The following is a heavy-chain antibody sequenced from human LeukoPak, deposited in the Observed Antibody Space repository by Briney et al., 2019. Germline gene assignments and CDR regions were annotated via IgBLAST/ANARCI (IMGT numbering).Heavy chain of an antibody. D-gene: IGHD3-10*01. CDR3: ARHGWIGELSPLYYYYGMDV. Sequence: KDGESLKISCKGSGYSFTSYWIGWVRQMPGKGLEWMGIIYPGDSDTRYSPSFQGQVTISADKSISTAYLQWSSLKASDTAMYYCARHGWIGELSPLYYYYGMDVWGQGTTVTVSS. CDR1: GYSFTSYW. V-gene: IGHV5-51*01. J-gene: IGHJ6*02. CDR2: IYPGDSDT.